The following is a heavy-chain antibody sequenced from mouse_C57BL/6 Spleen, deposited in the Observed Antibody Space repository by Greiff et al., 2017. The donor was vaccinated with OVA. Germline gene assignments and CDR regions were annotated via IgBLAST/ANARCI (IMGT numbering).Heavy chain of an antibody. D-gene: IGHD2-5*01. CDR3: TRLKNYSNFMDY. Sequence: QVQLQQSGAELVRPGASVTLSCKASGYTFTDYEMHWVKQTPVHGLEWIGAIDPETGGTAYNQKFKGKAILTADKSSSTAYMELRSLTSEDSAVYYCTRLKNYSNFMDYWGQGTSVTVSS. CDR2: IDPETGGT. V-gene: IGHV1-15*01. J-gene: IGHJ4*01. CDR1: GYTFTDYE.